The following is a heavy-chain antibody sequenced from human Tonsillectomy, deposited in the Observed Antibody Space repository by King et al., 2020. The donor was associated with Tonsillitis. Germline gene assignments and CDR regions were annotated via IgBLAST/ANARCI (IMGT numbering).Heavy chain of an antibody. Sequence: VQLVESGGGLVQPGGSLRLSCAASGFTSTTYWMSWVRQAPGKGLEWVANINQDGDEKYYVDSVKGRFTISRDNAKNSLFLQMNSLRAEDTAAYYCARAVSVSVMLHEEPYFDYWGQGTLVTVSS. J-gene: IGHJ4*02. CDR3: ARAVSVSVMLHEEPYFDY. D-gene: IGHD2-15*01. CDR2: INQDGDEK. V-gene: IGHV3-7*01. CDR1: GFTSTTYW.